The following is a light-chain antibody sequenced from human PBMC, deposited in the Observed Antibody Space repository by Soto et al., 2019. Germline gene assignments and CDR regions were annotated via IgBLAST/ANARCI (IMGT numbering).Light chain of an antibody. CDR3: QEDNNWPPLM. CDR1: QSVSSN. CDR2: GAS. J-gene: IGKJ1*01. Sequence: EIVMTQSPATLSVSPGERATLSCRASQSVSSNLAWYQQKPGQAPRLLIYGASTRATGIPARFSGSGSGTEFNLTISSLQSGGFAVYYCQEDNNWPPLMVGQGTKVEIK. V-gene: IGKV3-15*01.